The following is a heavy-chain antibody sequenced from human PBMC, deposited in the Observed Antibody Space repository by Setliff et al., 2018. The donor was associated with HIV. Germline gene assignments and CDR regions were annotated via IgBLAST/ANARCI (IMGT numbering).Heavy chain of an antibody. Sequence: GASVKVSCKASGYTFTSFGISWVRQAPGQGLEWMGRISAYNGNTDHAQRLQGRVTMTTDTSTRTAYMELRSLRSDDTAVYYCARNGGPYAGGALYYYYGMDVWGQGTTVTVSS. V-gene: IGHV1-18*01. CDR1: GYTFTSFG. J-gene: IGHJ6*02. CDR2: ISAYNGNT. D-gene: IGHD3-16*01. CDR3: ARNGGPYAGGALYYYYGMDV.